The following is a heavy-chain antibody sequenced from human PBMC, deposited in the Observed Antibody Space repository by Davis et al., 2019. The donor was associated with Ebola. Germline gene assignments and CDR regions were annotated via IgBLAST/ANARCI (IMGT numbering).Heavy chain of an antibody. CDR3: ARHGYDFWSGYYSADWFDP. V-gene: IGHV4-59*08. Sequence: SETLSLTCTVSGGSISSYYWSWIRQPPGKGLEWIGYIYYSGSTNYNPSLKSRVTISVDTSKNQFSLKLSSVTAADTAVYYCARHGYDFWSGYYSADWFDPWGRGTLVTVSS. D-gene: IGHD3-3*01. J-gene: IGHJ5*02. CDR1: GGSISSYY. CDR2: IYYSGST.